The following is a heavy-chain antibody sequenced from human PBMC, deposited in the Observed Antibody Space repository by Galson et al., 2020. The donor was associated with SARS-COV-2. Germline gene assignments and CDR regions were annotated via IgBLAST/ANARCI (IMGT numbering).Heavy chain of an antibody. V-gene: IGHV3-23*01. CDR2: ISGRSAYT. Sequence: ESLKISCAASGFSFRSYAMNWVRQAPGKGLEWVSSISGRSAYTYYADSVKGRFTISRDNSKDTLYLEMTSLRAADTATYYCAKGVGGAYFYYHGMDVWGQGTTVTVSS. CDR3: AKGVGGAYFYYHGMDV. J-gene: IGHJ6*02. D-gene: IGHD1-26*01. CDR1: GFSFRSYA.